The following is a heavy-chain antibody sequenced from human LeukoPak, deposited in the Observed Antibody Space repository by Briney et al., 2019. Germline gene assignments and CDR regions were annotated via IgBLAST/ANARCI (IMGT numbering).Heavy chain of an antibody. J-gene: IGHJ4*02. V-gene: IGHV3-7*01. CDR2: MDPSGSQK. Sequence: GGSLRLSCAASGFTFNRSWLNWVRQAPGRGLEWVANMDPSGSQKRYVESVKGSFTISKDNPGTSLYLEMNSLRTEDTAIYYCAIWASGNYWGQGTLVTVSS. D-gene: IGHD3-10*01. CDR3: AIWASGNY. CDR1: GFTFNRSW.